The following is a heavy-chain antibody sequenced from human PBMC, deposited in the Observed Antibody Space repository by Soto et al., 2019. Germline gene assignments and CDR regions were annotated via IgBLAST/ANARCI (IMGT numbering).Heavy chain of an antibody. Sequence: QVQLRESGPGLVRPSETLPLTCTVSGGSITGYYWSWIRQPPGKGLEWIGYIYDSGTTTYNAALKSRVTISADTSKNQCSLNLRSVTAADTAVYYCARRNYGEEGYFFDFWGQGLLVTVSS. J-gene: IGHJ4*02. D-gene: IGHD4-17*01. CDR2: IYDSGTT. CDR1: GGSITGYY. V-gene: IGHV4-59*08. CDR3: ARRNYGEEGYFFDF.